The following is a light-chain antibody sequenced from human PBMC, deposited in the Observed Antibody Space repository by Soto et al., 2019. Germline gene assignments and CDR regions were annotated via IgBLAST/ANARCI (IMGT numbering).Light chain of an antibody. J-gene: IGKJ5*01. Sequence: VLTQSPGTLSLSPGGRATLSCRASQNINNNYLAWYQHKPGQAPRLLIYDASLRATGVPDRFSGSGSGTDFTLTITRPEPDDSAVYYCQQHGISHITFGQGTRLEIK. V-gene: IGKV3-20*01. CDR2: DAS. CDR3: QQHGISHIT. CDR1: QNINNNY.